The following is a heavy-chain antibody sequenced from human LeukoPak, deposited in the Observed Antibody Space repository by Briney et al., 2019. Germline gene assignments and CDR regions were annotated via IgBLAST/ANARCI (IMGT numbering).Heavy chain of an antibody. CDR3: ARDRGIAMSGTDY. Sequence: GGSLRLSCAASGFTFSSYGMHWVRQAPGKGLEWVAVISYDGSNKYYADSVKGRFTISRDNSKNTLYLQMNSLRAEDTAVYYCARDRGIAMSGTDYWGQGTLVTVSS. V-gene: IGHV3-30*03. CDR2: ISYDGSNK. J-gene: IGHJ4*02. CDR1: GFTFSSYG. D-gene: IGHD6-19*01.